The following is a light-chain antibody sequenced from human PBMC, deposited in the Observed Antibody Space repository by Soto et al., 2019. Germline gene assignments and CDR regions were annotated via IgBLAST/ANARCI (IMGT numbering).Light chain of an antibody. Sequence: QSVLTQPASVSGSPGQSITISCTGTSSDVGAYNYASWYQQYPGEAPKVIIYDVSHRPAGVSNRFSGSKSGNTASLTISGLQTQDEADYYCSSYTSDTTYVFGTGTKLTVL. V-gene: IGLV2-14*01. CDR3: SSYTSDTTYV. CDR2: DVS. J-gene: IGLJ1*01. CDR1: SSDVGAYNY.